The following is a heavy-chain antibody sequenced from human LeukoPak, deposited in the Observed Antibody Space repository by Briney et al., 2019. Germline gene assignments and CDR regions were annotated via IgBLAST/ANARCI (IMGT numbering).Heavy chain of an antibody. J-gene: IGHJ6*03. Sequence: GESLKISCQGSGYSFTSYWIGWVRQMPGKGLEWMGIIYPGDSDLRYSPSFQGQVTISADKSISTAYLQWSSLKASDTAMYYCARSEQSYYYGSGSRYYYYYYYMDVWGKGTTVTVSS. CDR2: IYPGDSDL. D-gene: IGHD3-10*01. CDR3: ARSEQSYYYGSGSRYYYYYYYMDV. CDR1: GYSFTSYW. V-gene: IGHV5-51*01.